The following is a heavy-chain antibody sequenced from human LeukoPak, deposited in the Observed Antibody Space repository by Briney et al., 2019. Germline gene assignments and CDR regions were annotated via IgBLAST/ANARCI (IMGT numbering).Heavy chain of an antibody. J-gene: IGHJ4*02. Sequence: GGSLRLSCAASGFPFNAYWMTWVRQAPGKGLEWVANIRQDGDTKYYADSVKGRFTISRDNAMNSLYLQMNSLRAEDTAIYYCARSLPYGTTWYGRSDFWGQGTLVTVSS. D-gene: IGHD6-13*01. CDR2: IRQDGDTK. CDR1: GFPFNAYW. CDR3: ARSLPYGTTWYGRSDF. V-gene: IGHV3-7*03.